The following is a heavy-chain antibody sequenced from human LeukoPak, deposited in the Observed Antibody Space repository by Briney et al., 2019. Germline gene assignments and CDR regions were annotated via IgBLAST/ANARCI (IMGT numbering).Heavy chain of an antibody. D-gene: IGHD3-9*01. J-gene: IGHJ4*02. CDR3: AKDLAGYDILTGYYSPFDY. CDR1: GFTFSSYG. Sequence: GGSLRLSCAASGFTFSSYGMHWVRQAPGKGLEWVAVISYDGSNKCYADSVKGRFTISRDNSKNTLYLQMNSLRAEDTAVYYCAKDLAGYDILTGYYSPFDYWGQGTLVTVSS. V-gene: IGHV3-30*18. CDR2: ISYDGSNK.